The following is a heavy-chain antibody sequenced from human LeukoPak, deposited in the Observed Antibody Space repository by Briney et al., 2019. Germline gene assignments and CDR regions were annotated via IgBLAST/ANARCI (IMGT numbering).Heavy chain of an antibody. J-gene: IGHJ4*02. CDR2: INHSGST. CDR1: GGSFSGYY. D-gene: IGHD6-6*01. V-gene: IGHV4-34*01. Sequence: SETLSLTCAVYGGSFSGYYWSWIRQPPGKGLEWIGEINHSGSTNYNPSLKSRVTISVDTSKNQFSLKLSSVTAADTAVYYCARLLAARPTSYYLDYWGQGTLVTVSS. CDR3: ARLLAARPTSYYLDY.